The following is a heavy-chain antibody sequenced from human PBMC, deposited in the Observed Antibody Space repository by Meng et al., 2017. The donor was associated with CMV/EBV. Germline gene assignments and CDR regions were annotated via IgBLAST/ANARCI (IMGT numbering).Heavy chain of an antibody. CDR3: ARDKVSYGDYGYYYGMDV. V-gene: IGHV4-31*03. D-gene: IGHD4-17*01. CDR1: GGSISSGGYY. Sequence: LRLSCTVSGGSISSGGYYWSWIRQHPGKGLEWIGYIYYSGSTYYNPSLKSRVTISVDTSKNQFSLKLSSVTAADTAVYYCARDKVSYGDYGYYYGMDVWGQGTTVTVSS. CDR2: IYYSGST. J-gene: IGHJ6*02.